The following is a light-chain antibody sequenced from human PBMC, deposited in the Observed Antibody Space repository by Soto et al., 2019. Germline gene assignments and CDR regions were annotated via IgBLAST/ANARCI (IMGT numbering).Light chain of an antibody. CDR1: ALPKKY. J-gene: IGLJ2*01. CDR3: LSADISGTYVV. CDR2: KDS. Sequence: SYELTQPPSVSVSLGQMARITCSGEALPKKYAYWYQQKPGQFPVLVIYKDSERPSGIPERFSGSSSGTIVTLTISGVQAEDEADYYCLSADISGTYVVFGGGTKLTVL. V-gene: IGLV3-16*01.